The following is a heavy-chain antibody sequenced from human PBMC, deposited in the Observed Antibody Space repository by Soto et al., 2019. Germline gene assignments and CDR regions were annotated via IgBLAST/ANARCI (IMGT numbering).Heavy chain of an antibody. CDR1: GFTFYTYY. CDR3: ARPGTWWKFDR. J-gene: IGHJ4*02. CDR2: INEDGSEK. D-gene: IGHD2-8*02. V-gene: IGHV3-7*03. Sequence: GGSLRLSCAPSGFTFYTYYMSWVRQAPGKGLEWVANINEDGSEKYYAGSVKGRFTISRDNAKNSLYLQMNNLRADDTAVYYCARPGTWWKFDRWGQGTLVTVSS.